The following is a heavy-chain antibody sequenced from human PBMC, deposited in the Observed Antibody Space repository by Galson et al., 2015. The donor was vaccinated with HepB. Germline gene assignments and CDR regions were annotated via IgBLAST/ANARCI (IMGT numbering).Heavy chain of an antibody. CDR3: ARLDHYGDYRGRDGLNWFDP. V-gene: IGHV4-39*01. CDR2: IYYSGST. Sequence: SETLSLTCTVSGGSISSSSYYWGWIRQPPGKGLEWIGSIYYSGSTYYNPSLKSRVTISVDTSKNQFSLKLSSVTAADTAVYYCARLDHYGDYRGRDGLNWFDPWGQGTLVTVSS. CDR1: GGSISSSSYY. D-gene: IGHD4-17*01. J-gene: IGHJ5*02.